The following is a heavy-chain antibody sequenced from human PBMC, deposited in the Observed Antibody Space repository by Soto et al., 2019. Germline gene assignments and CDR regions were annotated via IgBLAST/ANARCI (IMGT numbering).Heavy chain of an antibody. CDR2: ISAYNGNT. D-gene: IGHD6-13*01. Sequence: GASVNVSCKASGYTFTSYGISWVRQAPGQGLEWMGWISAYNGNTNYAQKLQGRVTMTTDTSTSTAYMELRSLRSDDTAVYYCARGKGIAAAGTHYYYYYGMDVWGQGTTVTVSS. J-gene: IGHJ6*02. CDR1: GYTFTSYG. V-gene: IGHV1-18*01. CDR3: ARGKGIAAAGTHYYYYYGMDV.